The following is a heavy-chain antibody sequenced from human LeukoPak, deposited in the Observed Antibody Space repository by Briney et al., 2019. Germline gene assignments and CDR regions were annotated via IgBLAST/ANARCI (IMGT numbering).Heavy chain of an antibody. V-gene: IGHV3-21*01. Sequence: GGSLRLSSAASGFTFSSYSMNWVRQAPGKGLEWVSSISSSSSYIYYADSVKGRFTISRDNAKNSLYLQMNSLRAEDTAVYYCARDIVVVPAAIYYYYYYGMDVWGKGTTVTVSS. D-gene: IGHD2-2*01. CDR1: GFTFSSYS. CDR3: ARDIVVVPAAIYYYYYYGMDV. CDR2: ISSSSSYI. J-gene: IGHJ6*04.